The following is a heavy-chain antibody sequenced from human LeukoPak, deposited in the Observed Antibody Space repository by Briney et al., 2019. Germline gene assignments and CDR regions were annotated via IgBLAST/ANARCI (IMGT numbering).Heavy chain of an antibody. V-gene: IGHV3-33*08. J-gene: IGHJ4*02. D-gene: IGHD6-19*01. Sequence: PGGSLRLSCAASGFTFSSYAMPWVRQAPGKGLEWVAVIWYDGSNKYYADSVKGRFTISRDNSKNTLYLQMNSLRAEGTAVYYCARAPIFRTPSYSSGWYLYYWGQGTLVTVSS. CDR2: IWYDGSNK. CDR1: GFTFSSYA. CDR3: ARAPIFRTPSYSSGWYLYY.